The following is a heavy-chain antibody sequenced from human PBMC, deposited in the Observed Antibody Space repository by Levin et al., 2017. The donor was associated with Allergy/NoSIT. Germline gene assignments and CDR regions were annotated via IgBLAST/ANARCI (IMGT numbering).Heavy chain of an antibody. Sequence: GGSLRLSCAASGFTFSSYGMHWVRQAPGKGLEWVAVISNDGSNKYYADSVKGRFTISRDNSKNTVYLQMNSLRGEDTAVYYCAKNGLAAAGQRGYFQHWGLGTLVTVSS. J-gene: IGHJ1*01. CDR3: AKNGLAAAGQRGYFQH. D-gene: IGHD6-13*01. V-gene: IGHV3-30*18. CDR2: ISNDGSNK. CDR1: GFTFSSYG.